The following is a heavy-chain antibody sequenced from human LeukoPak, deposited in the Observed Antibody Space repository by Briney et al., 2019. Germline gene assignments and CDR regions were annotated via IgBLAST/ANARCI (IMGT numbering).Heavy chain of an antibody. CDR1: GFTFSSYS. J-gene: IGHJ4*02. Sequence: GGSLRLSCAASGFTFSSYSMNWVRQAPGKGLEWVSSISSSSSYIYYADSVKGRFTISRDNAKNSLYLQMNSLRAEDTAVYYCATTVVTDVYFDYWGQGTLVTVSS. CDR2: ISSSSSYI. D-gene: IGHD4-23*01. CDR3: ATTVVTDVYFDY. V-gene: IGHV3-21*04.